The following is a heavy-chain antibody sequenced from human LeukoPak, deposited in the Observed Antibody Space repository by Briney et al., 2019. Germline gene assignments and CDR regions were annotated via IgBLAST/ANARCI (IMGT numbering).Heavy chain of an antibody. CDR2: INSDGSST. J-gene: IGHJ4*02. CDR1: GFTFSSYW. CDR3: ASRYDSSGYYQPFDY. V-gene: IGHV3-74*01. D-gene: IGHD3-22*01. Sequence: GGSLRLSCAASGFTFSSYWMHWVRQAPGKGLVWVSRINSDGSSTSYADSVKGRFTISRDNAKNTLYLQMNSLRAEDTAVYYCASRYDSSGYYQPFDYWGQGTLVTVSS.